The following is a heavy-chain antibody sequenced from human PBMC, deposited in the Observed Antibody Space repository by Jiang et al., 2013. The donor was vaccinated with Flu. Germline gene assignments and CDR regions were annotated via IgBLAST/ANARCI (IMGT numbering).Heavy chain of an antibody. D-gene: IGHD3-22*01. V-gene: IGHV1-18*01. CDR3: ARASLTDYYDSSGTVDY. J-gene: IGHJ4*02. CDR1: GYTFTSYG. CDR2: ISAYNGNT. Sequence: GAEVKKPGASVKVSCKASGYTFTSYGISWVRQAPGQGLEWMGWISAYNGNTNYAQKLQGRVTMTTDTSTSTAYMELRSLRSDDTAVYYCARASLTDYYDSSGTVDYWGQGTLVTVSS.